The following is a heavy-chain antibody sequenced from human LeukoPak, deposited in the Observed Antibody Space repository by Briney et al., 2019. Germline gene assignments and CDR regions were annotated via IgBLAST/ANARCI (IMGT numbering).Heavy chain of an antibody. CDR3: ARAPDFWSGYLDY. J-gene: IGHJ4*02. Sequence: GGSLRLSCAASGFTFSNYGVHWVRQAPGKGLEWVAVISYDGSNKYYADSVKGRFTISRDNSKNTLYLQMNSLRAEDTAVYYCARAPDFWSGYLDYWGQGTLVTVSS. CDR2: ISYDGSNK. CDR1: GFTFSNYG. V-gene: IGHV3-30*19. D-gene: IGHD3-3*01.